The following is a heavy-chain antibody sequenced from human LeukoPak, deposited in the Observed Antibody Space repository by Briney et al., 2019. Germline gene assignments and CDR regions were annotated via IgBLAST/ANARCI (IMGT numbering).Heavy chain of an antibody. V-gene: IGHV1-69*13. J-gene: IGHJ6*03. D-gene: IGHD1-14*01. Sequence: SVKVSCKVSGGTFSSYAISWVRQAPGQGPEWKGGIIPFFGATDYAQKFQGRITITADESTGTVYMELSSLRSEDTAVHYCAVQAHYKVNFAPEFYYMDVWGRGTTVTVSS. CDR2: IIPFFGAT. CDR1: GGTFSSYA. CDR3: AVQAHYKVNFAPEFYYMDV.